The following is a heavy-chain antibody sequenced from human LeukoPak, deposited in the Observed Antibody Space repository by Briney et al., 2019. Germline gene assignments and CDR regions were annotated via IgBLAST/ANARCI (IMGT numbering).Heavy chain of an antibody. CDR3: ARVRRGGGEYYFDY. V-gene: IGHV1-8*01. CDR1: GYTFTSYD. J-gene: IGHJ4*02. Sequence: GASVKVSCKASGYTFTSYDINWVRQATGQGLEWMGWMNPNSGNTGYAQKFQGRVTMTRNTSISTAYMELSSLRSEDTAVYYCARVRRGGGEYYFDYWGQGTLVTVSS. CDR2: MNPNSGNT. D-gene: IGHD3-16*01.